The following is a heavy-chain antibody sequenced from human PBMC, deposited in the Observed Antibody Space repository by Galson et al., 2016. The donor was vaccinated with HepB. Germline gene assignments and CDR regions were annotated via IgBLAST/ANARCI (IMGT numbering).Heavy chain of an antibody. CDR2: ISGSTGRT. CDR3: AKESPKNAGGAFDI. V-gene: IGHV3-23*01. CDR1: GFTFSNYA. D-gene: IGHD1-1*01. Sequence: SLRLSCAASGFTFSNYAMSWVRQAPGKGLEWVSAISGSTGRTYHADSVKGHFTISRDNYKNTLYLQMNSQRAGDTALYYCAKESPKNAGGAFDIWGQGTMVTVSS. J-gene: IGHJ3*02.